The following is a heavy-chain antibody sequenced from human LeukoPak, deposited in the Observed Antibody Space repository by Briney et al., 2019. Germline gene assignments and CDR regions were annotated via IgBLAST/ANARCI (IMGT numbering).Heavy chain of an antibody. D-gene: IGHD7-27*01. V-gene: IGHV3-74*01. Sequence: GGSLRLSCAASGFNFSSYWLHWVRQVPGKGLVWVSGINSHGSSTSYADSVKGRFTISRDNAKHTLHLQMHSLRAAATAVYYCVRLTGAEFDYWGQGTLVTVSS. CDR3: VRLTGAEFDY. CDR1: GFNFSSYW. CDR2: INSHGSST. J-gene: IGHJ4*02.